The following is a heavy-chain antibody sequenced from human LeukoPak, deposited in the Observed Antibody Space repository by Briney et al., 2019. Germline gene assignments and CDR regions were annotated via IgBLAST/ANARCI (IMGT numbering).Heavy chain of an antibody. CDR2: IYTSGST. CDR3: ARVGYSGGSYQGGAFDI. J-gene: IGHJ3*02. Sequence: SETLSLTCTVSGGSISSYYWSWIRQPAGKGLEWIGRIYTSGSTNYNPSLKSRVTMSGDTSNNQFSLKLSSVTAADTALYYCARVGYSGGSYQGGAFDIWGQGTMVTVSS. CDR1: GGSISSYY. D-gene: IGHD1-26*01. V-gene: IGHV4-4*07.